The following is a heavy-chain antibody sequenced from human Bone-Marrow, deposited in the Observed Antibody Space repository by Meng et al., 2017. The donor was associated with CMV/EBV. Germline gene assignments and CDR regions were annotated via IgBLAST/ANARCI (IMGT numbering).Heavy chain of an antibody. V-gene: IGHV4-39*01. CDR1: GGSISSSSYY. D-gene: IGHD4-11*01. CDR2: IYYSGST. J-gene: IGHJ5*02. CDR3: ARRDSNYLNWFDP. Sequence: SETLSLTCTVSGGSISSSSYYWGWIRQPPGKGLEWIGSIYYSGSTYYNPSLKSRVTISVDTSKNQFSLKLSSVTAADTAAYYCARRDSNYLNWFDPWGQGTLVTVSS.